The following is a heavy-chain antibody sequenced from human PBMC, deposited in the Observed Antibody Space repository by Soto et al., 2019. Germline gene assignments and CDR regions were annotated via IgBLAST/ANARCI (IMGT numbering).Heavy chain of an antibody. D-gene: IGHD5-18*01. J-gene: IGHJ6*02. V-gene: IGHV3-23*01. Sequence: PGGSLRLSCAAYGFAFSSYAMSWVRQAPGKGLEWVSAISGSGGSTYYADSVKGRFTISRDNSKNTLYLQMNSLRAEDTAVYYCAKGRTAMVTKNYRMDVWGQGTTVTVSS. CDR2: ISGSGGST. CDR3: AKGRTAMVTKNYRMDV. CDR1: GFAFSSYA.